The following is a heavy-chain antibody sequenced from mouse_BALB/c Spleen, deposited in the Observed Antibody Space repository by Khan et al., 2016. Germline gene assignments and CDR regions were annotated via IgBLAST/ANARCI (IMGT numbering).Heavy chain of an antibody. CDR3: ATWDYYGSAFAY. Sequence: VQLKESGPSLAKPSQTLSLTCSVTGDSITSGHWNWIRKFPGNKFDFMGYISHSGDSYYNPSLKSRLSITRDTSKNQYYLQLNSVTTEDTATYYCATWDYYGSAFAYWGQGTLVTVSA. CDR2: ISHSGDS. V-gene: IGHV3-8*02. D-gene: IGHD1-2*01. J-gene: IGHJ3*01. CDR1: GDSITSGH.